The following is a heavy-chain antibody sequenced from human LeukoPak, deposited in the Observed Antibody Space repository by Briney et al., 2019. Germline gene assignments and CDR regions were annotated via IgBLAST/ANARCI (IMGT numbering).Heavy chain of an antibody. J-gene: IGHJ4*02. D-gene: IGHD3-3*01. CDR3: ATRRGYYDFWSGPYYFDY. CDR1: GFTFSSYG. Sequence: GGSLRLSCAASGFTFSSYGMHWVRQAPGKGLEWVAFIRYDGSNKYYADSVKGRFTISRDNSKNTLYLQMNSLRAEDTAVYYCATRRGYYDFWSGPYYFDYWGQGTLVTVSS. CDR2: IRYDGSNK. V-gene: IGHV3-30*02.